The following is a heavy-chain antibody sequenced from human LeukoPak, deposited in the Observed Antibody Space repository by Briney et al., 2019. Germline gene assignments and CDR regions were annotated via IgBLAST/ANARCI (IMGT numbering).Heavy chain of an antibody. J-gene: IGHJ4*02. CDR3: AREADYYGSGSYLYRYYFDS. CDR1: GFTFSSYE. V-gene: IGHV3-48*03. CDR2: ISSSSSTI. Sequence: PGGSLRLSCAASGFTFSSYEMNWVRQAPGKGLEWVSYISSSSSTIYYADSVKGRFTVSRDNAKNSLYLQMNSLRAEDTAVYYCAREADYYGSGSYLYRYYFDSWGQGTLVTVSS. D-gene: IGHD3-10*01.